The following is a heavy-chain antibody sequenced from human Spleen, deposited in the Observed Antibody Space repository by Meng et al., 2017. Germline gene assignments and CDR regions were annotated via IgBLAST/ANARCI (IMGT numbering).Heavy chain of an antibody. CDR1: GGSISSGTYY. Sequence: QLQLQESGPGLVKPSQTLSLTCTVSGGSISSGTYYWGWIRQLPGKGLEWIVYIHYSGSTYYSPSLKSRVTISLDTSKNQLSLKLSSMTAADTAVYYCARYVFDSSSLYSNWFDPWGQGTLVTVSS. V-gene: IGHV4-31*03. D-gene: IGHD3-22*01. J-gene: IGHJ5*02. CDR3: ARYVFDSSSLYSNWFDP. CDR2: IHYSGST.